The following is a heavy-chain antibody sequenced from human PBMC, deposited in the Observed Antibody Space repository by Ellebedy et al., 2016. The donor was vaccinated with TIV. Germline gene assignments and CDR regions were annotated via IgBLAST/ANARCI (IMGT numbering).Heavy chain of an antibody. V-gene: IGHV3-21*01. J-gene: IGHJ3*02. CDR2: ISGSCSYI. D-gene: IGHD2-15*01. CDR1: GFTFSTYS. CDR3: ARCVVAHAAFDI. Sequence: PGGSLRLSCAASGFTFSTYSMNWVRQAPGKGLEWVSSISGSCSYIYYADSVKGRFTISRDNAKNSLYLQMNSLRGEDTAVYYCARCVVAHAAFDIWGQGTMVTVSS.